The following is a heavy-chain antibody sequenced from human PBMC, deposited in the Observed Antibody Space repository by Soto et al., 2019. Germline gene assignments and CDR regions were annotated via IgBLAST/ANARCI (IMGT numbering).Heavy chain of an antibody. CDR1: GGAISTIA. V-gene: IGHV1-69*06. Sequence: SVKVSCKASGGAISTIAISWVRQAPGQGLEWMGGIIPIFGTANYAQKFQGRVTITADKSTSTAYMELSSLRSEDTAVYYCARDIILGMAGAEREYYFDYWGQGTLVTVSS. CDR3: ARDIILGMAGAEREYYFDY. J-gene: IGHJ4*02. D-gene: IGHD6-19*01. CDR2: IIPIFGTA.